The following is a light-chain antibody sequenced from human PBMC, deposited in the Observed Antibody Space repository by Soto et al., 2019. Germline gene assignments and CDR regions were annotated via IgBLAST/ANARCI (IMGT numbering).Light chain of an antibody. J-gene: IGKJ1*01. Sequence: DIQMTQSPSSLSASVGDRVTITCRARQSISSYSNWYQQKPGKAPKLLIYAASSLQSGVPSRFSGSGSGTDFTLTISSLQPEDFATYYCQQSYSTPWTFGQGTKVEIK. CDR1: QSISSY. V-gene: IGKV1-39*01. CDR2: AAS. CDR3: QQSYSTPWT.